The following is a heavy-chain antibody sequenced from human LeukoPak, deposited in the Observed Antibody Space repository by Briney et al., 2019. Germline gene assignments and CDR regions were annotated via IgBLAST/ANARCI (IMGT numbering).Heavy chain of an antibody. J-gene: IGHJ5*02. Sequence: QPGGSLRLSCAASGFTFSSYAMSWVRQAPGKGLEWVSAISGSGGSTYYADSVKGRFTISRDNSKNTLYLQMNSLRAEDTAVYYCAKGGYDFWSAYPRFDPWGQGTLVTVSS. V-gene: IGHV3-23*01. D-gene: IGHD3-3*01. CDR2: ISGSGGST. CDR1: GFTFSSYA. CDR3: AKGGYDFWSAYPRFDP.